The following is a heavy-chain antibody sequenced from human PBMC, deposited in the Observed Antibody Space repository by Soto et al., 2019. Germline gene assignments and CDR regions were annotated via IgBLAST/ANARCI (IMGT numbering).Heavy chain of an antibody. D-gene: IGHD2-2*01. Sequence: QVQLVESGGGVVQPGRSLRLSCAASGFSFSRYGMHWVRQAPGKGLEWVAVIWFDGSNKYYADSAKGRFTISRDNSKNTLYLQMNSLRAEDTAVYYCARDSSFVIVPAASDYWGQGTLVTVSS. J-gene: IGHJ4*02. CDR2: IWFDGSNK. CDR1: GFSFSRYG. CDR3: ARDSSFVIVPAASDY. V-gene: IGHV3-33*01.